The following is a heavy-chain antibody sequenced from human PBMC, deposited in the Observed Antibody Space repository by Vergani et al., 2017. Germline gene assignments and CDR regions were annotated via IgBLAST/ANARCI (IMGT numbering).Heavy chain of an antibody. J-gene: IGHJ5*02. CDR3: SSDTHSGQRADR. CDR2: IHYREHT. Sequence: QVQLQESGPGLVKSSETLALTCSVSFDSIRNLYCNWIRQPPGKGLEWVGAIHYREHTNYNPSLKTRVTISVDTSKNQFSLTLTSVTAADTAVYYCSSDTHSGQRADRWGQGILVTV. CDR1: FDSIRNLY. V-gene: IGHV4-59*11. D-gene: IGHD6-19*01.